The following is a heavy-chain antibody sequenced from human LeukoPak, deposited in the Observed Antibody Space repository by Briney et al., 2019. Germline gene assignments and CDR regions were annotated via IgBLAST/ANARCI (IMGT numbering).Heavy chain of an antibody. CDR3: AKGYSSSWYYFDS. D-gene: IGHD6-13*01. CDR1: GFTFSIYD. CDR2: MSDSGGST. J-gene: IGHJ4*02. Sequence: GGSLRLSCEASGFTFSIYDMSWVRQAPGKGLEWVSSMSDSGGSTYYADSAKGRFTVSRDNSKNTLYLQMNSLRAEDRAVYFCAKGYSSSWYYFDSWGQGTLVTVSS. V-gene: IGHV3-23*01.